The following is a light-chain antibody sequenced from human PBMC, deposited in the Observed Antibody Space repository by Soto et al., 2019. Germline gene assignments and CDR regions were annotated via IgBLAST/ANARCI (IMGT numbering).Light chain of an antibody. J-gene: IGKJ1*01. CDR3: QQTYNTPRA. CDR2: AAS. V-gene: IGKV1-39*01. CDR1: QSIGSY. Sequence: DIQMTQSPSSLSASVGDRVTITCRASQSIGSYLNWYQHKPGRAPTLLIYAASSLQSGVPSRFSGSGSGTDFALTIRNLQPEDFAIYFCQQTYNTPRAFGQGTKVDIK.